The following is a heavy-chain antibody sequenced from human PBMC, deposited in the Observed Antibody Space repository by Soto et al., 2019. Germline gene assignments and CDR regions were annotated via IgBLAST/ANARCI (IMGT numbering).Heavy chain of an antibody. D-gene: IGHD7-27*01. CDR1: GYTFTSYG. V-gene: IGHV1-18*04. J-gene: IGHJ6*02. Sequence: QVQLVQSGTEVKKTGASVEVSCKVSGYTFTSYGISWVRQAPGQGLEWMGWITAFNGKTNYAQKFQDRLTMTTDTSTSTAYLELRRLRSDDTAIYYCARDTLMGMSLSHGMDVWGQGTTITVS. CDR3: ARDTLMGMSLSHGMDV. CDR2: ITAFNGKT.